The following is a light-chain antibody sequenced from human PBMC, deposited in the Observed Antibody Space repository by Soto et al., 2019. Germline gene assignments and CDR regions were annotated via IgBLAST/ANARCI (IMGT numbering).Light chain of an antibody. V-gene: IGKV3-11*01. Sequence: EIVLTQSPATLSLSPGERATLSCRASQSVENYLAWFQQKRGQAPRLLFYDTSNRAAGIPDRFSGSGSGTDFTLTISSLEPEDFAVYYCHQRYIWPPLTFGGGTKVEIK. CDR3: HQRYIWPPLT. CDR1: QSVENY. CDR2: DTS. J-gene: IGKJ4*01.